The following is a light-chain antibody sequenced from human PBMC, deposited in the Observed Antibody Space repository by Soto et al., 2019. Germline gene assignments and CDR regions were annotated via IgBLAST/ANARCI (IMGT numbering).Light chain of an antibody. J-gene: IGLJ1*01. CDR3: SSYTTSNTLV. CDR1: SSDVGDYKY. CDR2: EVS. Sequence: QSALTQPASVSGSPGQSITISCTGTSSDVGDYKYVSWYQKHPGKAPKALIYEVSNRPSGVSNRFSGSKSGNTASLTISGLQAEDEAVYYCSSYTTSNTLVFGPGTKVTVL. V-gene: IGLV2-14*01.